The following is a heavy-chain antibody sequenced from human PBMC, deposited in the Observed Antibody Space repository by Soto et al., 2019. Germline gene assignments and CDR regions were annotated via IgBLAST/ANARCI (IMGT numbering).Heavy chain of an antibody. D-gene: IGHD3-10*01. J-gene: IGHJ6*02. CDR2: IYYSGST. CDR1: GGSISSSSYY. V-gene: IGHV4-39*01. Sequence: PSETLSLTCTVSGGSISSSSYYWGWIRQPPGKGLEWIGSIYYSGSTYYNPSLKSRVTISVDTSKNQFSLKLSSVTAADTAVYYCARHGDYYGSGSNFYYYYGMDVWGRGTTVTVSS. CDR3: ARHGDYYGSGSNFYYYYGMDV.